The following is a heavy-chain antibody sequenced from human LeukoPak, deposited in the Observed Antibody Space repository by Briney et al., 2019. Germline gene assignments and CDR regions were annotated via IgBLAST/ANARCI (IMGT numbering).Heavy chain of an antibody. D-gene: IGHD4-23*01. Sequence: PGGSLRLSCAASGFTFSSNYMSWVRQAPGKGLEWVSVIYSGGSTYYADSVKGRFTISRHNSKNTLYLQMNSLRAEDTAVYYCARGGYGGNFGDAFDIWGQGTMVTVSS. CDR1: GFTFSSNY. CDR3: ARGGYGGNFGDAFDI. CDR2: IYSGGST. J-gene: IGHJ3*02. V-gene: IGHV3-53*04.